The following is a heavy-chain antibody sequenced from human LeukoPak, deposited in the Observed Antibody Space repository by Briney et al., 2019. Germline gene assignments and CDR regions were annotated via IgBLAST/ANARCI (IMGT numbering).Heavy chain of an antibody. D-gene: IGHD5-24*01. CDR3: ARDGRGRDGYNLGWYFDL. CDR1: GGTFSSYA. J-gene: IGHJ2*01. V-gene: IGHV1-69*04. Sequence: SVRVSCKASGGTFSSYAISWVRQAPGQGLEWMGRIIPILGIANYAQKFQGRVTITADKSTSTAYMELSSLRSEDTAVYYCARDGRGRDGYNLGWYFDLWGRGTLVTVSS. CDR2: IIPILGIA.